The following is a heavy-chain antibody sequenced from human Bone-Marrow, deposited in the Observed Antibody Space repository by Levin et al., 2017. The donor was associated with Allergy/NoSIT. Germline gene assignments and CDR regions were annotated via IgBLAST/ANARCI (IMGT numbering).Heavy chain of an antibody. V-gene: IGHV1-69*13. Sequence: SVKVSCKVSRDTFSTYAIGWVRQAPGQGLEWLGGIIPLFDSPNYAPKFQGRLTITADEATTTASMELRSLTSEDTAIYYCVRFTVTLQWLPTVYYGMDGWGQGTTVTVSS. CDR3: VRFTVTLQWLPTVYYGMDG. D-gene: IGHD6-19*01. J-gene: IGHJ6*02. CDR2: IIPLFDSP. CDR1: RDTFSTYA.